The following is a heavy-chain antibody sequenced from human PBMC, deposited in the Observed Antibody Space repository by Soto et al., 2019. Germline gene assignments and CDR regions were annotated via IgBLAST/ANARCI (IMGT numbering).Heavy chain of an antibody. J-gene: IGHJ4*02. D-gene: IGHD2-21*02. CDR1: GFTFSSYG. V-gene: IGHV3-33*01. Sequence: QVQLVEYGGGVVQPGRSLRLSCAASGFTFSSYGMHWVRQAPGKGLEWVAVIWYDGSNTYYADSVKGRFTISRDNSKTTLYLQMNSLRAEHTAVYYCATAGGNFGWGQGTLVTVSS. CDR3: ATAGGNFG. CDR2: IWYDGSNT.